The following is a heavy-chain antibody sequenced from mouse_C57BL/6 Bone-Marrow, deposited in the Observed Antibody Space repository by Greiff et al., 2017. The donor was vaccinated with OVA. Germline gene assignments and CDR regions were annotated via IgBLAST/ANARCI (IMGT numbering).Heavy chain of an antibody. CDR1: GFTFSDYG. J-gene: IGHJ2*01. CDR2: ISNLAYSI. CDR3: ASPRQIRLYYFDY. V-gene: IGHV5-15*01. Sequence: EVKLVESGGGLVQPGGSLKLSCAASGFTFSDYGMAWVRQAPRKGPEWVAFISNLAYSIYYADTVTGRFTISRENAKNTLYFEMSSLRSENTAMYYCASPRQIRLYYFDYWGKGTTLTVSS. D-gene: IGHD3-2*02.